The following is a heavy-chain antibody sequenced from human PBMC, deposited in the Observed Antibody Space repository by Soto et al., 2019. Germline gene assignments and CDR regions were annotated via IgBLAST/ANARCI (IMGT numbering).Heavy chain of an antibody. J-gene: IGHJ4*02. CDR3: AAPSIAARNNLDY. Sequence: ASVKVSCKASGGTFSSYSISWVRQAPGQGLEWMGGIIPIFGTANYAQKFQGRVTITADESTSTAYMELSSLRSEDTAVYYCAAPSIAARNNLDYWGQGTLVTVSS. CDR1: GGTFSSYS. V-gene: IGHV1-69*13. CDR2: IIPIFGTA. D-gene: IGHD6-6*01.